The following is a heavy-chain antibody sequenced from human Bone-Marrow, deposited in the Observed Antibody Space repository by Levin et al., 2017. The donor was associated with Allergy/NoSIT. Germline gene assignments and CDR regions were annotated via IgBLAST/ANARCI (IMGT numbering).Heavy chain of an antibody. J-gene: IGHJ6*02. V-gene: IGHV3-30*18. CDR3: AKDMDAVIVPPVFYGLDV. D-gene: IGHD2/OR15-2a*01. CDR2: ISNDGSNI. Sequence: PGESLKISCAASGFRFSSYGMHWVRQAPGKGLEWVAVISNDGSNIYYADSVKGRFTISRDNSKNTLFLQINSPRAEDMAVYHCAKDMDAVIVPPVFYGLDVWGQGTTVTVSS. CDR1: GFRFSSYG.